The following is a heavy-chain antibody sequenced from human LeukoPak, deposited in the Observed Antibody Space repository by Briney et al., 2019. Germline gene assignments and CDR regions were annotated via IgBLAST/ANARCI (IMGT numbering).Heavy chain of an antibody. CDR3: ARSGYSSGWYSAPFDY. D-gene: IGHD6-19*01. V-gene: IGHV1-69*05. CDR2: IIPIFGTA. Sequence: SVKVSCKASGGTFSSYAISWVRQAPGQGLEWMGGIIPIFGTANYAQKFQGRVTITTDESTSTAYMELSSLRSEDTAVYYCARSGYSSGWYSAPFDYWGQGTLVTVSS. J-gene: IGHJ4*02. CDR1: GGTFSSYA.